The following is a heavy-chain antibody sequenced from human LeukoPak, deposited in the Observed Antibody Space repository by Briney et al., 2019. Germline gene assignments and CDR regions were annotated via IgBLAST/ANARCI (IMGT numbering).Heavy chain of an antibody. J-gene: IGHJ4*02. Sequence: PSETLSLTCTVSGGSISSSSYYWGWIRQPPGKGLEWIGSIYYSGSTYYNPSPKSRVTISVDTSKNQFSLKLSSVTAADTAVYYCAREVYYGSGSYFDYWSQGTLVTVSS. D-gene: IGHD3-10*01. CDR2: IYYSGST. CDR3: AREVYYGSGSYFDY. V-gene: IGHV4-39*07. CDR1: GGSISSSSYY.